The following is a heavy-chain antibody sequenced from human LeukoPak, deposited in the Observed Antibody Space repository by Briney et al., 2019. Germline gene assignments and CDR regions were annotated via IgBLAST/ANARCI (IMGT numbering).Heavy chain of an antibody. CDR1: GYTFTSYG. J-gene: IGHJ6*03. D-gene: IGHD3-10*01. CDR3: ARDVTTVREPPGSDRYYYYMDV. CDR2: ISAYNGNT. V-gene: IGHV1-18*01. Sequence: GASVKVSCKASGYTFTSYGISWVRQAPGQGLEWMGWISAYNGNTNYAQKLQGRVTMTTDTSTSTAYMELRSLRSDDTAVYYCARDVTTVREPPGSDRYYYYMDVWGKGTTVTVSS.